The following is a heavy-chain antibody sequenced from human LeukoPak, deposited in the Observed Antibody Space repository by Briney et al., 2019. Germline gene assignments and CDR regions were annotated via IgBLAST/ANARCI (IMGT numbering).Heavy chain of an antibody. J-gene: IGHJ4*02. CDR2: IYYSGST. CDR1: GGSISSSSYY. CDR3: ARDRYYDFWSGYYTRYFDY. D-gene: IGHD3-3*01. Sequence: SETLSLTCTVSGGSISSSSYYWGWIRQPPGKGLEWIGSIYYSGSTYYNPSLKSRVTISVDTSKNQFSLKLSSVTAADTAVYYCARDRYYDFWSGYYTRYFDYWGQGTLVTVSS. V-gene: IGHV4-39*07.